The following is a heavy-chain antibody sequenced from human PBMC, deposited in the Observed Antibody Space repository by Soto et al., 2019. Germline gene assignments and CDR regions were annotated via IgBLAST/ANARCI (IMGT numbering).Heavy chain of an antibody. Sequence: SETLSLTCVVSGDSIRSIYYWRWIRQPPGKGLEWIGSIYFNGNAYYNPSLGSRVTMSVDTSMIQFSLNLSSVTAADTAVYYCARRIFAHWYFDLWGRGTLVTVSS. CDR2: IYFNGNA. CDR3: ARRIFAHWYFDL. V-gene: IGHV4-39*01. D-gene: IGHD3-3*01. CDR1: GDSIRSIYY. J-gene: IGHJ2*01.